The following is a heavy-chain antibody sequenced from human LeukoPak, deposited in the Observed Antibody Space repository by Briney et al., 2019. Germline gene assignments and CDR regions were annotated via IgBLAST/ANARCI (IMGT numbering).Heavy chain of an antibody. Sequence: SETLSLTCTVSGGSISSSSYYWGWIRQPPGKGLEWIGSIYYSGSTYYNPSLKSRVTISVDTSKNQFSLKLSSVTAADTAVYYCARESGYYLSYFDYWDQGTLVTVSS. CDR2: IYYSGST. CDR1: GGSISSSSYY. V-gene: IGHV4-39*07. CDR3: ARESGYYLSYFDY. D-gene: IGHD3-22*01. J-gene: IGHJ4*02.